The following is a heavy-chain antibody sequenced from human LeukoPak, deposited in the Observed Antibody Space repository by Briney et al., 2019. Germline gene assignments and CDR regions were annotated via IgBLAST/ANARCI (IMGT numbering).Heavy chain of an antibody. D-gene: IGHD4-17*01. V-gene: IGHV1-46*01. CDR3: ARDYGDRIGFDP. Sequence: GASVKVSCKASGYSYTRHYMHWVRQATGQWLEWMGIINPSGGSTGYAQKFQGRVTMTRDTSTSTVYMELSSLRSEDTAVYFCARDYGDRIGFDPWGQGTLVTVSS. CDR2: INPSGGST. CDR1: GYSYTRHY. J-gene: IGHJ5*02.